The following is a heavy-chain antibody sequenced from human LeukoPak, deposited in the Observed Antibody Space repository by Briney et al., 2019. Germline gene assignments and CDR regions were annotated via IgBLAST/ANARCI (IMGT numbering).Heavy chain of an antibody. CDR1: GGTFSNYA. CDR3: ARDSSEIWGLIVH. CDR2: ITPLFGTA. J-gene: IGHJ1*01. Sequence: PLASVKVSCKASGGTFSNYAINWVRQAPGQGLEWMGGITPLFGTAKYAQKFQGRVTIIADESTSTAYMELSSLRSEDTAVYYCARDSSEIWGLIVHWGQGTLVTVSS. V-gene: IGHV1-69*13. D-gene: IGHD3-16*01.